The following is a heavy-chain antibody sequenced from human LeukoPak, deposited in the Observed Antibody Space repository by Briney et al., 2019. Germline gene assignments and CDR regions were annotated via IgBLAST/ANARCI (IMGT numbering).Heavy chain of an antibody. CDR2: VSYDGSNK. CDR3: AQPYYDRSGLR. D-gene: IGHD3-22*01. CDR1: GFSFSSYG. V-gene: IGHV3-30*18. Sequence: GGSLRLSCAASGFSFSSYGMHWVRQAPGKGLEWVAVVSYDGSNKYYADSVKGRLTISRDNSKNTLYLQMNGLRPEDTAVYYCAQPYYDRSGLRWGQGTLVTVSS. J-gene: IGHJ4*02.